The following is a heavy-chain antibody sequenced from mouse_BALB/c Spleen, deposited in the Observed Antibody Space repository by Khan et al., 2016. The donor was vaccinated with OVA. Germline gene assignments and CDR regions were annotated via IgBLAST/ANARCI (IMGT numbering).Heavy chain of an antibody. Sequence: VQLKQSGPELVKPGASVKMSCKAPGYTFTNYIIHWVKQKPGQGLEWIGYFNPYNDGPKYNEKFKGKATLTSDRSSSTAYMELSGLTSEDSAVYCCARGYGSSFWFAYWGQGTLVTVSA. CDR2: FNPYNDGP. D-gene: IGHD1-1*01. V-gene: IGHV1S136*01. J-gene: IGHJ3*01. CDR3: ARGYGSSFWFAY. CDR1: GYTFTNYI.